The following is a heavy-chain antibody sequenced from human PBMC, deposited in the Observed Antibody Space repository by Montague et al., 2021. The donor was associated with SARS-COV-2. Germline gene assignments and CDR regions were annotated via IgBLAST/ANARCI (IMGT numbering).Heavy chain of an antibody. CDR2: IYYSGST. D-gene: IGHD3-22*01. V-gene: IGHV4-59*08. CDR1: GGSISSYY. J-gene: IGHJ4*02. Sequence: SETLSLTCTVHGGSISSYYWSWIRQPPGKGLEWIGYIYYSGSTNYNPSLKSRVTISVDTSKNQFSLKLSSVTAADTAVYYCARHFYDSSGYYSEAYFDYWGQGTLVTVSS. CDR3: ARHFYDSSGYYSEAYFDY.